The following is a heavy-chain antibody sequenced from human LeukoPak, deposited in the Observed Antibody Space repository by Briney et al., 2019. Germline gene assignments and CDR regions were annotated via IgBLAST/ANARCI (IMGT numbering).Heavy chain of an antibody. V-gene: IGHV1-18*04. CDR1: GYTFTGYY. CDR3: ARDYCSGDGCLHGLAY. J-gene: IGHJ4*02. Sequence: ASVKVSCKASGYTFTGYYMHWVRQAPGQGLEWMAWISAHNGRTEYSQSLQGRVTVTTDASTSTAHMELRSLTHDDTAVYYCARDYCSGDGCLHGLAYWGQGTLVTVSS. D-gene: IGHD2-15*01. CDR2: ISAHNGRT.